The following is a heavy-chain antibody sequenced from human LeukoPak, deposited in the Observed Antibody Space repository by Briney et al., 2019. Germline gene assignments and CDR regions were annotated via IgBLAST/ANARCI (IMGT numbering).Heavy chain of an antibody. CDR2: IYHCGST. CDR1: GYSISSGYY. Sequence: SVTLSLTCTVAGYSISSGYYWGWIRQPPGKGLEWIGSIYHCGSTYYNPSLKSRVTISVDTAKNQFSLKLRSVTAADTAVYYCARTCVGATTETIDYRGQGTLVTVSS. D-gene: IGHD1-26*01. V-gene: IGHV4-38-2*02. CDR3: ARTCVGATTETIDY. J-gene: IGHJ4*02.